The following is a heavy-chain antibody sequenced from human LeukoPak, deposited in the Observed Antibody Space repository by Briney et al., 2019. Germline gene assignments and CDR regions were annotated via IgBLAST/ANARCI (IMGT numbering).Heavy chain of an antibody. Sequence: SVKVSCKASGGTFSSYAISWVRQAPGQGLEWMGGIIPIFGTANYAQKFQGRVTITADESTSTAYMELSSLRSEDTAVYYCARVRGGSYYDLDYWGQGTLVTVSS. D-gene: IGHD1-26*01. CDR3: ARVRGGSYYDLDY. CDR1: GGTFSSYA. CDR2: IIPIFGTA. V-gene: IGHV1-69*13. J-gene: IGHJ4*02.